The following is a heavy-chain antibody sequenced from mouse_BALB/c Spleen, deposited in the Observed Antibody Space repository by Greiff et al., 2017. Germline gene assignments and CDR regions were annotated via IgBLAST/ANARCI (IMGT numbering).Heavy chain of an antibody. J-gene: IGHJ1*01. V-gene: IGHV5-12-2*01. Sequence: EVKVVESGGGLVQPGGSLKLSCAASGFTFSSYTMSWVRQTPEKRLEWVAYISNGGGSTYYPDTVKGRFTISRDNAKNTLYLQMSSLKSEDTAMYYCARLGGSSPYWYFDVWGAGTTVTVSS. CDR2: ISNGGGST. D-gene: IGHD1-1*01. CDR3: ARLGGSSPYWYFDV. CDR1: GFTFSSYT.